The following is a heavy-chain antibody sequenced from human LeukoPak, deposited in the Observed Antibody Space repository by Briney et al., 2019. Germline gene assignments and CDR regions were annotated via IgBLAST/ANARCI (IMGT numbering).Heavy chain of an antibody. Sequence: SETLSLTCVVSGDSISSGGYSWSWIRQTPVKGLEWIAYIHDSGSTYNNPSLKSRVTISVETSKNEFSLKLSSVTAADTAVYYCARDSLTPYSSSWYGAFDIWGQGTMVTVSS. D-gene: IGHD6-13*01. CDR2: IHDSGST. CDR3: ARDSLTPYSSSWYGAFDI. CDR1: GDSISSGGYS. V-gene: IGHV4-30-4*07. J-gene: IGHJ3*02.